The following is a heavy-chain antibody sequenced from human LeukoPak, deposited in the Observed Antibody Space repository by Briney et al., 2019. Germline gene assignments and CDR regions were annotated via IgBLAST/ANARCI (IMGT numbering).Heavy chain of an antibody. CDR3: VKGGGFYPDY. J-gene: IGHJ4*02. V-gene: IGHV3-7*01. CDR1: GFTFSNFW. D-gene: IGHD3-3*01. Sequence: PGRSLRLSCAASGFTFSNFWMSWVRQAPGKGLQWVALIKQDGSEKYYADSVKGRFTVPRDNAKNSLYLQMSSLRAEDTAVYYCVKGGGFYPDYWGQGTLVTVSS. CDR2: IKQDGSEK.